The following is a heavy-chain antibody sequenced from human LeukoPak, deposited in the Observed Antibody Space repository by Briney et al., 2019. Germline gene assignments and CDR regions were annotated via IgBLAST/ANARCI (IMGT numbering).Heavy chain of an antibody. J-gene: IGHJ4*02. CDR3: TRRTRSASGYSY. D-gene: IGHD3-22*01. V-gene: IGHV3-49*04. CDR2: IRGKAYGGTT. CDR1: GFTFGDYA. Sequence: GGSLRLSCTASGFTFGDYAMSWVRQAPGKGLEWVGFIRGKAYGGTTEYAASVKGRFTISRDDSKSIAYLQMNSLKTEDTAVYYCTRRTRSASGYSYWGQGTLVTVSS.